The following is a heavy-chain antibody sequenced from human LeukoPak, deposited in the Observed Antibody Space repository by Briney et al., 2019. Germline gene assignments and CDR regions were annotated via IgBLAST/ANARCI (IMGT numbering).Heavy chain of an antibody. Sequence: SGPALVKPTQTLTLTCTFSGFSLSPSGMCVSWIRQPPGKALEWLARIDWDDDKYYSTSLKTRLTISKDTSKNQVVLTMTNMDPVDTATYYCARTPTVENYYYYMDVWGKGTTVTVSS. V-gene: IGHV2-70*11. J-gene: IGHJ6*03. CDR3: ARTPTVENYYYYMDV. CDR1: GFSLSPSGMC. CDR2: IDWDDDK. D-gene: IGHD4-23*01.